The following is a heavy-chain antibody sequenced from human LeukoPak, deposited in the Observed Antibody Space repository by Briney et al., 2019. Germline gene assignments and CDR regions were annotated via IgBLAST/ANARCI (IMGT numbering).Heavy chain of an antibody. CDR2: IYTSGST. V-gene: IGHV4-4*07. D-gene: IGHD3-10*01. J-gene: IGHJ4*02. CDR3: ARVYQGVSLFDGIDY. Sequence: PSETLSLTCTVSGGSISSYYWSWIRQPAGKGLEWIGRIYTSGSTNYNPSLKSRVTMSVDTSKNQFSLKLSSMTAADTAVYYCARVYQGVSLFDGIDYWGQGTLVTVSS. CDR1: GGSISSYY.